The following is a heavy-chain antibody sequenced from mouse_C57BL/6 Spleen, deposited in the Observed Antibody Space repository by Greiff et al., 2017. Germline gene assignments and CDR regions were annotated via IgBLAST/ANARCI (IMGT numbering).Heavy chain of an antibody. V-gene: IGHV1-5*01. CDR3: TRRDYYYGSSYLYYFDY. CDR2: IYPGNSDT. J-gene: IGHJ2*01. D-gene: IGHD1-1*01. CDR1: GYTFTSYW. Sequence: EVKLVESGTVLARPGASVKMSCKTSGYTFTSYWMHWVKQRPGQGLEWIGAIYPGNSDTSYNQKFKGKAKLTAVTSASTAYMELSGLTNEDAAVYYGTRRDYYYGSSYLYYFDYWGQGTTLTVSS.